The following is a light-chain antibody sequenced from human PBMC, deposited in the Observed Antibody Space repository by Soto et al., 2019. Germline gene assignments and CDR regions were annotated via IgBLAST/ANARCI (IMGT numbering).Light chain of an antibody. V-gene: IGKV3-20*01. CDR1: QSVSSSY. Sequence: EIVLTQSPGTLSLSPGERATLSCRASQSVSSSYLAWYQQKPGQAPRLLIYGASSRATGIPDRFSGSGSGTVFTLTISRLEPEDFAVYYCQRYGSSPPITFGQGTGLEIK. CDR2: GAS. CDR3: QRYGSSPPIT. J-gene: IGKJ5*01.